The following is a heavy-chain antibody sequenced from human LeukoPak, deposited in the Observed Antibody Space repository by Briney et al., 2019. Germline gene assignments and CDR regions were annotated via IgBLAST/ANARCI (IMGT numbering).Heavy chain of an antibody. CDR3: ARDPNPHTTVTTAFDP. Sequence: GGSLRLSCAVSGFSVSSNYMSWVRQAPGTGLEWVSVIYSGGRTDYADSVKGRFTISRDNSKNTLYLQMNSLRAEDTAIYYCARDPNPHTTVTTAFDPWGQGTLVTVSS. D-gene: IGHD4-17*01. CDR2: IYSGGRT. V-gene: IGHV3-66*01. J-gene: IGHJ5*02. CDR1: GFSVSSNY.